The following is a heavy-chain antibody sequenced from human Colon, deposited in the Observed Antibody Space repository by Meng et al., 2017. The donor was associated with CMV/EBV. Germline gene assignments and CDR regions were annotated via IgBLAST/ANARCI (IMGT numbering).Heavy chain of an antibody. CDR1: GFTFSAYP. J-gene: IGHJ5*02. CDR2: ISHDGTKK. CDR3: ARASNSSFDP. Sequence: GESLKISCAASGFTFSAYPIHWVRQAPGKGLEWLTIISHDGTKKYYAESVKGRFTISRDNSQNTVTVQTNNLRGDDTAIYYCARASNSSFDPWGQGTLVTVSS. D-gene: IGHD4-11*01. V-gene: IGHV3-30*04.